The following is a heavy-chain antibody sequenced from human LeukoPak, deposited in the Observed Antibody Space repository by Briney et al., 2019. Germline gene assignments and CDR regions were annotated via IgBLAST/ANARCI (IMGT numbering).Heavy chain of an antibody. CDR3: ARTLRVGATRNTPFDY. D-gene: IGHD1-26*01. J-gene: IGHJ4*02. CDR1: GFSFSNYA. Sequence: PGGSLRLSCAASGFSFSNYALYWVRQAPGKGLEWVAVISYDGSNKYYADSVKGRFTISRDNSKNTLYLQMNSLRAEDTAVYYCARTLRVGATRNTPFDYWGQGTLVTVSS. CDR2: ISYDGSNK. V-gene: IGHV3-30*04.